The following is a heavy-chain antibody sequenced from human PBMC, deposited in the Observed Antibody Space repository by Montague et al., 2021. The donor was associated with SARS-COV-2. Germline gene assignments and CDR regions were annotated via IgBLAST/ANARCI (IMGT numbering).Heavy chain of an antibody. Sequence: SLRLSCAASGFTFSNYDMNWVRQAPGKGPEWISYTSTSAYTTSYAGSVKGRFTISRDNGKNSLYLQMNSLRVEDTAVYYCTRDYRSIVGDGLDIWGQGTKVTVPS. CDR2: TSTSAYTT. D-gene: IGHD3-16*02. CDR1: GFTFSNYD. V-gene: IGHV3-48*03. J-gene: IGHJ3*02. CDR3: TRDYRSIVGDGLDI.